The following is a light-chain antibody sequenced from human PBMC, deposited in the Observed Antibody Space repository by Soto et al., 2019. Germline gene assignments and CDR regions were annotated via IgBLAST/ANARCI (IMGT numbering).Light chain of an antibody. CDR2: WAS. CDR3: QQYYSTLTWT. CDR1: QSVLYSSNNKNY. Sequence: DSVMTQSPDSLAVSLGERATMNCKSSQSVLYSSNNKNYLAWYQQKPGQPPKLLIYWASTRESGVPDRFSGSGSGTDFTLTISSLQAEDVAVYYCQQYYSTLTWTFGQGTKVEIK. J-gene: IGKJ1*01. V-gene: IGKV4-1*01.